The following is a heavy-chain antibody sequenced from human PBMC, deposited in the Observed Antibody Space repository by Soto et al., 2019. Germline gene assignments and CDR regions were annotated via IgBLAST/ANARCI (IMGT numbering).Heavy chain of an antibody. Sequence: GKGLEWVADIFYDGSKIHYADSVKGRFTISRDNSKNTVHLQMNSLRPEDTAVYYCAKDLTGPYDYWGQGTLVTVSS. J-gene: IGHJ4*02. V-gene: IGHV3-30*18. D-gene: IGHD3-9*01. CDR2: IFYDGSKI. CDR3: AKDLTGPYDY.